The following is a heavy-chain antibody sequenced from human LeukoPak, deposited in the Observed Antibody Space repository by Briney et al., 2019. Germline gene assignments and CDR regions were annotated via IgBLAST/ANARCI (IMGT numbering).Heavy chain of an antibody. D-gene: IGHD1-26*01. Sequence: GESLKISWKGSGYSFTTYWISWVRQMPGKGLEWMGRIDPSDSYTNYSPSFQGHVTISADKSISTAYLQWSSLKASGTAMYYCARQQKESGSSGIDYWGQGTLVTVSS. V-gene: IGHV5-10-1*01. CDR3: ARQQKESGSSGIDY. CDR1: GYSFTTYW. CDR2: IDPSDSYT. J-gene: IGHJ4*02.